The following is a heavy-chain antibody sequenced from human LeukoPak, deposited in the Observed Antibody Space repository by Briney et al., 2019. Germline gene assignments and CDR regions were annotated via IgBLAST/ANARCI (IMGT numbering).Heavy chain of an antibody. J-gene: IGHJ6*03. D-gene: IGHD3-3*02. CDR3: ARASTSAFNMDV. CDR1: GGSFSGYY. Sequence: PSETLSLTCAVYGGSFSGYYWSWIRQPPGKGLEWIGEINHSGSTNYNPSLKSRVTISVDTSKNQFSLQLNSVTPEDTAVYYCARASTSAFNMDVWGKGTTVTVSS. CDR2: INHSGST. V-gene: IGHV4-34*01.